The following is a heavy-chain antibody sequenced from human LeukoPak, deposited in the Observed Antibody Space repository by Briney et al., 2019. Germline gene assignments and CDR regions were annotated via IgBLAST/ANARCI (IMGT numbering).Heavy chain of an antibody. CDR1: GFTLSSYW. CDR2: INSDGSST. CDR3: ARVDGGGYDSIAYYYYGMDL. Sequence: GGSLRLSCAASGFTLSSYWMHWVRQAPGKGLVWVSRINSDGSSTSYADSVKGRFTISRDNAKNTLYLQMNSLRAEDTAVYYCARVDGGGYDSIAYYYYGMDLWGKGTTVTVSS. D-gene: IGHD5-12*01. J-gene: IGHJ6*04. V-gene: IGHV3-74*01.